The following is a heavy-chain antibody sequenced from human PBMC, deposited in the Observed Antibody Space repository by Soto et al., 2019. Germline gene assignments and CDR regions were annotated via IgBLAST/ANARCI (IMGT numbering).Heavy chain of an antibody. CDR1: GGSFSGYY. V-gene: IGHV4-34*01. J-gene: IGHJ4*02. Sequence: QVQLQQWGAGLLKPSETLSLTCAVYGGSFSGYYWTWIRQPPGTGLEWIGEINHSGSTNYNPSLKSRVTLSVDTSKNQFSLKLTSVTAADPAVYYCARDKLTGLFDYWGQGTLVTVSS. CDR2: INHSGST. D-gene: IGHD2-8*02. CDR3: ARDKLTGLFDY.